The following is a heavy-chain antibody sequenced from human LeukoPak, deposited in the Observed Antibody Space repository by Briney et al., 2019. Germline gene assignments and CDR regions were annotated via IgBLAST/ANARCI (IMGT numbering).Heavy chain of an antibody. D-gene: IGHD3/OR15-3a*01. Sequence: GGSLRLSCEASGFTFSRYAMMWVRQPPGKGLEWISTIIGSGSGAFYADSVTDRFTISRDNSENTMFLQMDNVRADDTALYYCAKGAATGLVDWFDPWGQGTLVSVS. J-gene: IGHJ5*02. V-gene: IGHV3-23*01. CDR2: IIGSGSGA. CDR3: AKGAATGLVDWFDP. CDR1: GFTFSRYA.